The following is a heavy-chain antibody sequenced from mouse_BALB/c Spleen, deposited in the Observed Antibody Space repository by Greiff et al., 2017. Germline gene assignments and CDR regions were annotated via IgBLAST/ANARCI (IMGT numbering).Heavy chain of an antibody. V-gene: IGHV3-2*02. CDR3: ARHYGGAMDY. D-gene: IGHD1-1*02. J-gene: IGHJ4*01. CDR2: ISYSGST. CDR1: GYSITSDYA. Sequence: EVQLQQSGPGLVKPSQSLSLTCTVTGYSITSDYAWNWIRQFPGNKLEWMGYISYSGSTSYNPSLKSRISITRDTSKNQFFLQLNSVTTEDTATYYCARHYGGAMDYWGQGTSVTVSS.